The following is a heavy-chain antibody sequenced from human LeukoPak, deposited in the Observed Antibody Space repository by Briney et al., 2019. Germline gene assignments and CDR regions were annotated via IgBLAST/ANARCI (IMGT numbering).Heavy chain of an antibody. CDR1: GYTFTSYG. CDR3: ARVGLDTWLIKWLVEWYFDY. J-gene: IGHJ4*02. D-gene: IGHD6-19*01. V-gene: IGHV1-18*01. CDR2: ISAYNGNT. Sequence: GASVKVSCKASGYTFTSYGISWVRQAPGQGLEWMGWISAYNGNTNYAQKLQGRVTMTTDTSTSTAYMELRSLRSDDTAVYYCARVGLDTWLIKWLVEWYFDYWGQGTLVTVSS.